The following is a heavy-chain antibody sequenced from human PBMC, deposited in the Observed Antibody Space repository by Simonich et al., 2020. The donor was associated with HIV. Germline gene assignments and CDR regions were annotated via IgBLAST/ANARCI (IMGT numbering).Heavy chain of an antibody. V-gene: IGHV1-8*03. Sequence: QVQLVQSGAEVKKPGASVKVSCKASGYTFTSYDINWVRQATGQVLEWMGWMNPNSGNTGYAQKFQGRVTITRKTTITTAYMELSSLRSEDTAVYYCARARWSSGLAAFDYWGQGTLVTVSS. CDR3: ARARWSSGLAAFDY. J-gene: IGHJ4*02. D-gene: IGHD6-19*01. CDR1: GYTFTSYD. CDR2: MNPNSGNT.